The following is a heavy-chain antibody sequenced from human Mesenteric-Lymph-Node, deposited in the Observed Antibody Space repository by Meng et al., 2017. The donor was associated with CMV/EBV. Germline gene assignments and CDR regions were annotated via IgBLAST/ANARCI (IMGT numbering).Heavy chain of an antibody. V-gene: IGHV4-59*01. D-gene: IGHD5-24*01. J-gene: IGHJ4*02. CDR1: DGSISSYY. Sequence: SETLSLTCTVSDGSISSYYCTWIRQSPGKGLEWIGYMYYPGSTNYNPSLKSRLTISVDTSKNQFSLRLTSVTAADTAVYYCATGGGWAGYNDYWGQGTLVTVSS. CDR2: MYYPGST. CDR3: ATGGGWAGYNDY.